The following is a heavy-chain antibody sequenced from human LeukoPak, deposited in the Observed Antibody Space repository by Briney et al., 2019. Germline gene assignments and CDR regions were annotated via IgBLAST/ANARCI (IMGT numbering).Heavy chain of an antibody. Sequence: SETLSLTCTVSGGSIGSNNYCWGWIRQPPGKGLGWIGNICYSGSTYYNPSVKSRVTISVDSSKNQFSLNLTSVTAADTAVYYCARRIAAAANGCFDPWGQGTLVTVSS. CDR2: ICYSGST. J-gene: IGHJ5*02. D-gene: IGHD6-13*01. CDR1: GGSIGSNNYC. V-gene: IGHV4-39*01. CDR3: ARRIAAAANGCFDP.